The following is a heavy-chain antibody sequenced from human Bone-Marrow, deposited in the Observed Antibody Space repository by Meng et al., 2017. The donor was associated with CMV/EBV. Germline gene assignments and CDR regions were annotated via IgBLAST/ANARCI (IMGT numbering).Heavy chain of an antibody. CDR2: INPNSGGT. D-gene: IGHD3-10*01. J-gene: IGHJ4*02. Sequence: ASVKVSCKASGYTFTSYDINWVRQATGQGLEWMGWINPNSGGTNYAQKFQGRVTMTRDTSISTAYMELSRLRSDDTAVYYCARVGRRGVPIDYFDYWGQGTLVTVSS. V-gene: IGHV1-2*02. CDR1: GYTFTSYD. CDR3: ARVGRRGVPIDYFDY.